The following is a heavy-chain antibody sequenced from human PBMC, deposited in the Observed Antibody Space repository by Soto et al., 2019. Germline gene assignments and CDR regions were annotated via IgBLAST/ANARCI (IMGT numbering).Heavy chain of an antibody. CDR2: IDPSGGGT. D-gene: IGHD2-15*01. CDR1: GYTFTNYY. J-gene: IGHJ5*02. CDR3: ARDRVDCSGGNCWRSVEDT. Sequence: QVQLVQSGAEVKKPGASVKVSCKASGYTFTNYYMHWVRQAPGQGLEWMGIIDPSGGGTSYAQTFQGRLTMTRDTSTSTVYMELSSLRSEDTAVDYCARDRVDCSGGNCWRSVEDTWGQGTLVTVSS. V-gene: IGHV1-46*01.